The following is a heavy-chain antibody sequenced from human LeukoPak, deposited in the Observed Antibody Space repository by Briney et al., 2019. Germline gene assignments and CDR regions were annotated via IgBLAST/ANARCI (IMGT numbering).Heavy chain of an antibody. Sequence: GASVKVSCKASGYTFTSYYMHWVRQAPGQGLAWMGRINTNDGGTNYAQKFQGRVTMTRDMSTSTVYMELSSLRSEDTAVYYCAREGYGSGTYLDYWGQGTLVTASS. V-gene: IGHV1-46*01. CDR2: INTNDGGT. J-gene: IGHJ4*02. CDR1: GYTFTSYY. CDR3: AREGYGSGTYLDY. D-gene: IGHD3-10*01.